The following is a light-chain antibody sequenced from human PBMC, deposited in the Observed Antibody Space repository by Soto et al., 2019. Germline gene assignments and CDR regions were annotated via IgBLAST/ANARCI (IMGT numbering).Light chain of an antibody. J-gene: IGLJ1*01. CDR2: DVS. CDR1: SSEVGSYNR. CDR3: SSYTTSSTYV. V-gene: IGLV2-18*02. Sequence: QSALTQPPSVSGSPGQSVAISCTGTSSEVGSYNRVSWYQQPPGTAPKLMIFDVSNRPSGVPDRFSGSKSGNTASLTISGLQAEDEAYYYCSSYTTSSTYVFGTGTKLTVL.